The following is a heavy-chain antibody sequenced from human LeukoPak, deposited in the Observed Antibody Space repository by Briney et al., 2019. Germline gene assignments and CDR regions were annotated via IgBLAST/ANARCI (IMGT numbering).Heavy chain of an antibody. V-gene: IGHV4-30-4*01. Sequence: PSQTLSLTCTVSGGSISSGDYYWSWIRQPPGKGLEWIGEINHSGSTNYNPSLKSRVTISVDTSKNQFSLKLSSVTAADTAVYYCARAKDYDFWSGYPNWFDPWGQGTLVTVSS. CDR2: INHSGST. CDR1: GGSISSGDYY. J-gene: IGHJ5*02. CDR3: ARAKDYDFWSGYPNWFDP. D-gene: IGHD3-3*01.